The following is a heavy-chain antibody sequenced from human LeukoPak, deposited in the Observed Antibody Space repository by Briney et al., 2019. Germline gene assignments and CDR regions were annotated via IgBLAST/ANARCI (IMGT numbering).Heavy chain of an antibody. D-gene: IGHD3-10*02. CDR1: GGSFSGYY. CDR2: INHSGST. V-gene: IGHV4-34*01. Sequence: PSETPSLTCAVYGGSFSGYYWSWIRQPPGKGLEWIGEINHSGSTNYNPSLKSRVTISVDTSKNQFSLKLSSVTAADTAVYYCAIFFVRGVQGFYYFDFWGQGTLVTVSS. J-gene: IGHJ4*02. CDR3: AIFFVRGVQGFYYFDF.